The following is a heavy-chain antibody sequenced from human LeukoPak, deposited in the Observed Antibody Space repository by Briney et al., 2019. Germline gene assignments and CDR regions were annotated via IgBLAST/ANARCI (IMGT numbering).Heavy chain of an antibody. Sequence: SETLSLTCTVSGGSINNYYWSWIRQPAGKGLEWIGRIYTRGSTNYNPSLKSRVTMSVDTSKNQFSLKLSSVTAADAAVYYCARGRYCSADICSGGDAFGIWGQGTMVSVSS. CDR1: GGSINNYY. V-gene: IGHV4-4*07. J-gene: IGHJ3*02. CDR3: ARGRYCSADICSGGDAFGI. CDR2: IYTRGST. D-gene: IGHD2-15*01.